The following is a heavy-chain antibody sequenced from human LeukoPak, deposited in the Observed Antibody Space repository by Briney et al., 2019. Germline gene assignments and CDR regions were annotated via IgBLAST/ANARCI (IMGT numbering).Heavy chain of an antibody. CDR2: IYCGGST. D-gene: IGHD6-19*01. CDR3: ARDSLPGVQWPQEYSWFDP. V-gene: IGHV3-66*01. Sequence: GGSLRLSCAASGFTVSSNYMSWVRQAPGKGLEWVSVIYCGGSTYYADSVKGRFTISRDNSKNTLYLQMNSLRAEDTAVYYCARDSLPGVQWPQEYSWFDPWGQGTLVTVPS. CDR1: GFTVSSNY. J-gene: IGHJ5*02.